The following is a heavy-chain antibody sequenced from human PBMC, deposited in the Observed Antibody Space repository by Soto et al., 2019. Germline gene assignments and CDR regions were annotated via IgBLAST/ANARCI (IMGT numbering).Heavy chain of an antibody. Sequence: SVKVSCKASGGTFSSYAISWVRQAPGQGLEWMGGIIPIFGTANYAQKFQGRVTITADGSTSTAYMELSSLRSEDTAVYYCASRSDYGDYRTFDYWRQGTLVTVSS. V-gene: IGHV1-69*13. J-gene: IGHJ4*02. CDR1: GGTFSSYA. CDR2: IIPIFGTA. CDR3: ASRSDYGDYRTFDY. D-gene: IGHD4-17*01.